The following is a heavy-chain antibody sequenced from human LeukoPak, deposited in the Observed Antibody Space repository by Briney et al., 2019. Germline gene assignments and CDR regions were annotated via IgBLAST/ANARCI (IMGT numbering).Heavy chain of an antibody. D-gene: IGHD3-22*01. CDR3: ARSGVGYYYDSSGYYPLDY. J-gene: IGHJ4*02. V-gene: IGHV1-18*01. Sequence: ASVKVSCKASGYTFTNYGVSWVRQAPRQGLEWMGWISAYNGNTNYAQKLQGRVTMTTDTSTSTAYMELRSLRSDDTAVYYCARSGVGYYYDSSGYYPLDYWGQGTLVTVSS. CDR2: ISAYNGNT. CDR1: GYTFTNYG.